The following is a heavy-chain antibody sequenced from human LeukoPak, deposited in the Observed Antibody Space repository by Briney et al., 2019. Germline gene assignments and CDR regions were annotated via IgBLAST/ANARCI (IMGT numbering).Heavy chain of an antibody. V-gene: IGHV3-21*04. CDR2: ISSSSSYI. CDR1: GFTFSSYS. Sequence: PGGSLRLSCAASGFTFSSYSMNWVRQAPGKGLEWVSSISSSSSYIYYADSVKGRFTISRDNSKNTLYLQMNSLRAEDTAVYYCAKVKTTGGYFDYWGQGTLVTVSS. J-gene: IGHJ4*02. D-gene: IGHD4-23*01. CDR3: AKVKTTGGYFDY.